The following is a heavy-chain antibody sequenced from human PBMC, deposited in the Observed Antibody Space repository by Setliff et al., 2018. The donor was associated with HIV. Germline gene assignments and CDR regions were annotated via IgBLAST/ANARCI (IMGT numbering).Heavy chain of an antibody. V-gene: IGHV3-23*01. D-gene: IGHD6-19*01. CDR3: ARSSQWLVGGYFHH. CDR1: GFTFSSYV. Sequence: PGGSLRLSCGASGFTFSSYVMSWVRQAPGKGLEWVSGISGSGGSTFYEDSVKGRFTISRDNSNNMLHLQMNSLRVEDTAIYYCARSSQWLVGGYFHHWGQGTLVTVSS. CDR2: ISGSGGST. J-gene: IGHJ1*01.